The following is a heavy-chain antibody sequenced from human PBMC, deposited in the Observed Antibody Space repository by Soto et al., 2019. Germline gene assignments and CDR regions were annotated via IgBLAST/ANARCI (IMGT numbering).Heavy chain of an antibody. CDR2: ISSSSSTI. CDR1: GFTFSSYS. Sequence: PGGSLRLSCAASGFTFSSYSMNWVRQAPGKGLEWVSYISSSSSTIYYADSVKGRFTISRDNAKNSLYLQMNSLRDEDTAVYYCARDEVIAAAGTIDYYYYYGMDVWGQGTTVTVSS. J-gene: IGHJ6*02. CDR3: ARDEVIAAAGTIDYYYYYGMDV. V-gene: IGHV3-48*02. D-gene: IGHD6-13*01.